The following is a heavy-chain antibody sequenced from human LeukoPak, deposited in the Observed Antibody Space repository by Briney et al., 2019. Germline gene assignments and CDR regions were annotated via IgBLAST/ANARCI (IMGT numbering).Heavy chain of an antibody. J-gene: IGHJ6*03. Sequence: ASVKVSCKASGYTFTSYDINWVRQATGQGLEWMGWMNPNSGNTGYAQKFQGRVTMTRTTSISTAYMELSSLRSEDTAVYYCARWGSSSRYYYMDVWGKGTTVTVSS. CDR3: ARWGSSSRYYYMDV. V-gene: IGHV1-8*02. CDR2: MNPNSGNT. CDR1: GYTFTSYD. D-gene: IGHD6-13*01.